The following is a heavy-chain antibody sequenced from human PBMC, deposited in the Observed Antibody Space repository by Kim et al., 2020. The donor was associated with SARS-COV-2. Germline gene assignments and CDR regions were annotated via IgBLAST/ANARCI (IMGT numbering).Heavy chain of an antibody. CDR2: INPSGGST. Sequence: ASVKVSCKASGYTFTSYYMHWVRQAPGQGLEWMGIINPSGGSTSYAQKFQGRVTMTRDTSTSTVYMELSSLRSEDTAVYYCARVRVVVTAIHYYYYGMDVWGQGTTVTVSS. J-gene: IGHJ6*02. V-gene: IGHV1-46*01. CDR1: GYTFTSYY. D-gene: IGHD2-21*02. CDR3: ARVRVVVTAIHYYYYGMDV.